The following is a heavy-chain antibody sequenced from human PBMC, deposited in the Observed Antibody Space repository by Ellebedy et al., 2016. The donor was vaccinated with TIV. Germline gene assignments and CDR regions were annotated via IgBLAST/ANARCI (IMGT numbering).Heavy chain of an antibody. CDR1: GYTFTSYA. Sequence: AASVKVSCKASGYTFTSYAMHWVRQAPGQRLEWMGWINAGNGNTKYSQKFQGRVTITRDTSASTAYMELSSLRSEDTAVYYCASLSGSYLAVGAFDIWGQGTMVTVSS. CDR3: ASLSGSYLAVGAFDI. D-gene: IGHD1-26*01. J-gene: IGHJ3*02. V-gene: IGHV1-3*01. CDR2: INAGNGNT.